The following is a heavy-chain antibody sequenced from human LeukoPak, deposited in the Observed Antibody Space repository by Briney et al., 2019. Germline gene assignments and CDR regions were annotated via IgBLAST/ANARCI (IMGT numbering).Heavy chain of an antibody. CDR3: ARVGQWELLYYFDY. V-gene: IGHV3-74*01. CDR1: GFIFSSYW. CDR2: INTDGSST. J-gene: IGHJ4*02. D-gene: IGHD1-26*01. Sequence: PGGSLRLSCAASGFIFSSYWMHWVRQAPGKGLVWVSRINTDGSSTSYADSVKGRFTISRDNAKNTLYLQMNSLRAEDTAVYYCARVGQWELLYYFDYWGQGTLVTVSS.